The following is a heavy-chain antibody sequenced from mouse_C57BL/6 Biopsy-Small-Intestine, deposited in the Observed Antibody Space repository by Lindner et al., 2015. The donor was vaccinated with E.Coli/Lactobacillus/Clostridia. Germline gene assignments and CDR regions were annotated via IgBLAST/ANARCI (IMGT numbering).Heavy chain of an antibody. CDR3: ARSVVTTKGYFDV. CDR2: IYPGDGDT. J-gene: IGHJ1*03. D-gene: IGHD1-1*01. CDR1: GYAFSSYW. Sequence: VQLQESGAELVKPGASVKISCKASGYAFSSYWMNWVKQRPGKGLEWIGQIYPGDGDTNYNGKFKGRATLTVDKSSSTAYMQLSSLTSEDSAVYFCARSVVTTKGYFDVWGTGTTVTVSS. V-gene: IGHV1-80*01.